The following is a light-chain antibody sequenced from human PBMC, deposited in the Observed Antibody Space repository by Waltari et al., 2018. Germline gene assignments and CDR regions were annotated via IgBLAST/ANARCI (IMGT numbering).Light chain of an antibody. CDR3: QQYNSYPLT. Sequence: DIQMTQSPSTLSASVGDRVTITCRASQSINSWLAWYQQKPGKAPKLLIYKASSVESGVPSRFSGSGSGTEFTLTISSLQPDDFSTYYCQQYNSYPLTFGGGTKVEIK. CDR1: QSINSW. J-gene: IGKJ4*01. CDR2: KAS. V-gene: IGKV1-5*03.